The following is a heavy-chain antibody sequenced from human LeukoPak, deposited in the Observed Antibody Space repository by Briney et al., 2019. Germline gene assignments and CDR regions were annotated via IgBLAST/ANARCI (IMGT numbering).Heavy chain of an antibody. CDR1: GGSVNGYY. V-gene: IGHV4-59*02. D-gene: IGHD4-17*01. Sequence: SETLSLTCTVSGGSVNGYYWTWIRQPTGKGLEWIGYISDSGSTNYNPSLKSRVTMSVDSSNTEFSLRLNSVTAADTAVYYCARVFRGAVTSNWFHPWGQGTLVTVSS. CDR3: ARVFRGAVTSNWFHP. CDR2: ISDSGST. J-gene: IGHJ5*02.